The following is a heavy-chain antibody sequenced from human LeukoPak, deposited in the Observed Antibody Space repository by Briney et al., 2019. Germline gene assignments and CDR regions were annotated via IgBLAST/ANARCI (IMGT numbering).Heavy chain of an antibody. Sequence: ASVKVSCKASGYPFTSFGINWVRQATGEGLEWMGWMKPDSGNSAYAQKFRGRVTLSSNSSINTAYMEVSSLGSDDTAVYFCARGTFDYDVVTGIHYYYMDVWGTGTTVTVSS. J-gene: IGHJ6*03. CDR2: MKPDSGNS. CDR3: ARGTFDYDVVTGIHYYYMDV. CDR1: GYPFTSFG. D-gene: IGHD3-9*01. V-gene: IGHV1-8*01.